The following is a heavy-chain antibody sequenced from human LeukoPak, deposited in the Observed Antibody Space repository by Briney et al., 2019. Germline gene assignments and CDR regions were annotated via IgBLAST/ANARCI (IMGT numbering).Heavy chain of an antibody. D-gene: IGHD3-10*01. V-gene: IGHV1-69*13. CDR1: GGTFSSYA. CDR3: AREGPGFPVDY. J-gene: IGHJ4*02. Sequence: GASVKVSCKASGGTFSSYAISWVRQAPGQGLEWMGGIIPIFGTANYAQKFRGRVTITADESTSTAYMELSSLRSEDTAVYYCAREGPGFPVDYWGQGTLVTVSS. CDR2: IIPIFGTA.